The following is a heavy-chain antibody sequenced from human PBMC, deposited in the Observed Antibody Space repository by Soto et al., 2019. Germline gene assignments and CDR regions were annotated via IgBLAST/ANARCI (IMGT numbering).Heavy chain of an antibody. J-gene: IGHJ4*02. CDR2: IKRDGSEK. V-gene: IGHV3-7*03. D-gene: IGHD4-17*01. CDR1: GFMFGSYW. CDR3: ARVRANDYEIDY. Sequence: EVQLVESGGGLFQPGGSLRLSCAASGFMFGSYWMTWVRHAPGKGLQWVANIKRDGSEKYYVDSVKGRFTISRDNADNLVFLDMNSLRVDDTATYYCARVRANDYEIDYWGQGALVTVSS.